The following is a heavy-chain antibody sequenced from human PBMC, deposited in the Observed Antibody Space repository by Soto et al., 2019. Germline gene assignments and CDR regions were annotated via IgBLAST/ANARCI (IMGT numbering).Heavy chain of an antibody. CDR2: ISYDGSNQ. D-gene: IGHD6-25*01. Sequence: GGSLRLSCAASGFTFNIYGMHWVRQAPDKGLEWVALISYDGSNQYYADSVKGRFAISRDNSKNTLFLQMNSLRADDTAVYYCAKDQASGQRSFDSWGQGTLVTAPQ. CDR1: GFTFNIYG. J-gene: IGHJ4*02. CDR3: AKDQASGQRSFDS. V-gene: IGHV3-30*18.